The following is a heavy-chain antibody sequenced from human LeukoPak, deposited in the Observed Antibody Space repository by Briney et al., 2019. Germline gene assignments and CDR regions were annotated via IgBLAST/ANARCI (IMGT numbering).Heavy chain of an antibody. Sequence: GGSLRLSWAASGFTFSDYYMSWIRQAPGKGLEWVSYISSSGSTIYYADSVKGRFTISRDNAKNSLYLQMNSLRAEDTAVYYCASGWSGYYNYYYYMDVWGKGTTVTVSS. CDR3: ASGWSGYYNYYYYMDV. V-gene: IGHV3-11*04. CDR1: GFTFSDYY. D-gene: IGHD3-3*01. J-gene: IGHJ6*03. CDR2: ISSSGSTI.